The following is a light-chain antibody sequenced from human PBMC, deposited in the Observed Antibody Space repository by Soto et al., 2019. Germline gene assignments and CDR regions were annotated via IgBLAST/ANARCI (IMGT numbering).Light chain of an antibody. J-gene: IGKJ4*01. CDR3: QQYGSSPR. Sequence: EIVLTQSPATLSLSPGERATLSCRASQSVSSYLAWYQQKPGQAPRLLIYDASNRATGIPARFSGSGSGTDFTLTITRLEPEDFAVYYCQQYGSSPRFGGGTKVDNK. CDR1: QSVSSY. CDR2: DAS. V-gene: IGKV3-20*01.